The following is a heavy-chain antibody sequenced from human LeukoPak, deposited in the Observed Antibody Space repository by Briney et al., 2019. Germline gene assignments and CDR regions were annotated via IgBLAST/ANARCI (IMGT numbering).Heavy chain of an antibody. D-gene: IGHD3-3*01. CDR2: INPSGGST. V-gene: IGHV1-46*01. CDR3: ARDRRGNYDFWSLTMDV. Sequence: ASVKVSCKASGYTFTSYYMHWVRQAPGQGLEWMGIINPSGGSTSYAQKFQGRVTMTRDTSTSTVYMELSSLRSEDTAVYYCARDRRGNYDFWSLTMDVWGKGTAVTVSS. J-gene: IGHJ6*04. CDR1: GYTFTSYY.